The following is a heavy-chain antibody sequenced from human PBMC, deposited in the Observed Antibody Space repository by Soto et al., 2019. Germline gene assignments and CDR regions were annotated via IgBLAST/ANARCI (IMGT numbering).Heavy chain of an antibody. D-gene: IGHD4-17*01. CDR1: GGSISSYY. Sequence: QVQLQESGPGLVKPSETLSLTCTVSGGSISSYYWSWIRQPPGKGLEWIGYIYYSGSTNYNPSLKRQITILVDTSKNQFYLKLGSVTAVDTAVYYCSRGNGASFDYWGQGTLVTVSS. V-gene: IGHV4-59*01. J-gene: IGHJ4*02. CDR2: IYYSGST. CDR3: SRGNGASFDY.